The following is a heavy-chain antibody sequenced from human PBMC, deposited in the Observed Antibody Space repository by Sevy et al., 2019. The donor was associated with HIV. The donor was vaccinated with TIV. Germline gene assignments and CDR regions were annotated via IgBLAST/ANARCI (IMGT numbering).Heavy chain of an antibody. CDR1: EFMFSTYA. V-gene: IGHV3-30-3*01. J-gene: IGHJ4*02. D-gene: IGHD6-19*01. CDR2: ISYDGSRH. Sequence: GGSLRLSCAASEFMFSTYAMHWVRQAPGKGLEWVAVISYDGSRHYYGESVKGRFTISRDKSKNTLFLQMNIMRLEDEAFYYCAGDAGYNNDWYPSDYWGQGTLVTVSS. CDR3: AGDAGYNNDWYPSDY.